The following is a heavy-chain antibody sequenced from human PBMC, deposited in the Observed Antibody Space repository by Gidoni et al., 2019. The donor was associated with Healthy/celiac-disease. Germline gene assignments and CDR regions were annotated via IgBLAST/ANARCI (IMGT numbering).Heavy chain of an antibody. CDR1: GGTFSSHA. V-gene: IGHV1-69*06. Sequence: QVQLVQSGAEVKKPGSSVKVSCKASGGTFSSHAISCVRQAPGQGLEWMGGIIPILRTANYAQKFQGRVTITTDKSTSTAYMELSSLRSEDTAVYYCARAGGLSSSHDAFDIWGQGTMVTVSS. CDR2: IIPILRTA. D-gene: IGHD6-13*01. J-gene: IGHJ3*02. CDR3: ARAGGLSSSHDAFDI.